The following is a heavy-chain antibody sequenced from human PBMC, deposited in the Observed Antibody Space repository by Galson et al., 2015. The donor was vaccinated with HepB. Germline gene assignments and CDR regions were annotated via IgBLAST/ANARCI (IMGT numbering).Heavy chain of an antibody. J-gene: IGHJ3*02. CDR2: TYYRSKWFH. Sequence: CAISGDSVSSNSAAWTWIRQSPSRGLEWLGRTYYRSKWFHDYAVSVDSRMTINPDTSKNQFSLLLNSVTPEDTAVYYCARVSRENYYDSSGYYSSFDAFDIWGHGTMVTVSS. D-gene: IGHD3-22*01. CDR3: ARVSRENYYDSSGYYSSFDAFDI. CDR1: GDSVSSNSAA. V-gene: IGHV6-1*01.